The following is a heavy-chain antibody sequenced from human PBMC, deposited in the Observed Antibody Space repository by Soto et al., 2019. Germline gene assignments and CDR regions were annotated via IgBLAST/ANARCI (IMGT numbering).Heavy chain of an antibody. CDR3: ARVTRNTVTTGPHWYFDL. V-gene: IGHV1-69*01. J-gene: IGHJ2*01. CDR2: IIPFFGTA. D-gene: IGHD4-17*01. CDR1: GGSFSSYA. Sequence: QVQLVQSGAEVKKPGSSVKVSCKASGGSFSSYAISWVRQAPGQGLEGMGGIIPFFGTANYAQKFQGRVTITADESTSTAYMELSSLRSEDTAVYYCARVTRNTVTTGPHWYFDLWGRGTLVTVSS.